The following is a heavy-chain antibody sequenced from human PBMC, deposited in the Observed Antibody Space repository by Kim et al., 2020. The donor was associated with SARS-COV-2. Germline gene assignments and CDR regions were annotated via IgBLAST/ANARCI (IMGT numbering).Heavy chain of an antibody. CDR3: ARHGSWGSSWLFDY. D-gene: IGHD6-13*01. CDR2: IYYSGST. CDR1: GGSISSSSYY. V-gene: IGHV4-39*01. J-gene: IGHJ4*02. Sequence: SETLSLTCTVSGGSISSSSYYWGWIRQPPGKGLEWIGSIYYSGSTYYNPSLKSRVTISVDTSKNQFSLKLSSVTAADTAVYYCARHGSWGSSWLFDYWGQGTLVTVSS.